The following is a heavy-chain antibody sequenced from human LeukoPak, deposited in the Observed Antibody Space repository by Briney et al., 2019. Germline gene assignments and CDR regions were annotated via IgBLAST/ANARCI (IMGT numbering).Heavy chain of an antibody. CDR3: ASQTYSYESPYFDY. CDR2: ISSSGSTI. Sequence: PGGSLRLSCAASGFTLNNYAMHWVRQAPGKGLEWVSYISSSGSTIYYADSVKGRFTISRDNAKNSLYLQMNSLRAEDTAVYYCASQTYSYESPYFDYWGQGTLVTVSS. J-gene: IGHJ4*02. V-gene: IGHV3-48*03. CDR1: GFTLNNYA. D-gene: IGHD5-18*01.